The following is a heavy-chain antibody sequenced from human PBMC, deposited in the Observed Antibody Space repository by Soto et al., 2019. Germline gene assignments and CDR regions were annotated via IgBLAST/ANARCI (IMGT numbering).Heavy chain of an antibody. D-gene: IGHD3-9*01. CDR3: ARTLVTGYSDS. CDR1: GGSISAYY. V-gene: IGHV4-59*01. CDR2: IYYTGGT. Sequence: QVQLQESGPGLVRPSETLSLTCTVSGGSISAYYWGWVRQPPGKGLEWIGHIYYTGGTRYNPSLKSRGTISVDTSRIHFSLRLNSVTAAHTAVYYCARTLVTGYSDSWGQGTLVTVSS. J-gene: IGHJ4*02.